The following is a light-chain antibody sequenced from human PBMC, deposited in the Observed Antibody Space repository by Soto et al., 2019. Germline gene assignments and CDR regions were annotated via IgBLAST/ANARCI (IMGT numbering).Light chain of an antibody. J-gene: IGKJ1*01. V-gene: IGKV3-15*01. CDR1: QSVSSN. Sequence: IVMTQSPATLSVSPWERATLSCRASQSVSSNLAWYQQIPGRAPRLLIYDASPRATGIPARISGSGSGTEFTLTISSLQSEDFAVYYCQQYSHWRTFGQGTKVDI. CDR3: QQYSHWRT. CDR2: DAS.